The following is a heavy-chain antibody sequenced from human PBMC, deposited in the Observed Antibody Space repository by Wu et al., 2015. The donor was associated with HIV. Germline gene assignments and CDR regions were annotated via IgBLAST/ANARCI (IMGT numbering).Heavy chain of an antibody. CDR2: FIPIAGTV. Sequence: QVQLVQSGAEVKKPGSSVKVSCKAAGDTFSSHGISWVRQAPGQGLEWMGGFIPIAGTVKYAQKFQGRVTITTDEFTSTAYMELSSLRSDDTALYYCARPDSSSYFVDAFDIWGQGTMVTVSS. CDR3: ARPDSSSYFVDAFDI. D-gene: IGHD3-22*01. V-gene: IGHV1-69*05. CDR1: GDTFSSHG. J-gene: IGHJ3*02.